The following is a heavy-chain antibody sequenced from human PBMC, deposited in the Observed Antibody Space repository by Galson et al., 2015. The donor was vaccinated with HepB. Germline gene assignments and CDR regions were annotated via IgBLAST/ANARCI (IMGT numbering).Heavy chain of an antibody. J-gene: IGHJ4*02. CDR1: GGTFSSYA. V-gene: IGHV1-69*13. CDR3: ARGHSLRLGELSLFDY. D-gene: IGHD3-16*02. Sequence: SVKVSCKASGGTFSSYAISWVRQAPGQGLGWMGGIIPIFGTANYAQKFQGRVTITADESTSTAYMELSSLRSEDTAVYYCARGHSLRLGELSLFDYWGQGTLVTVSS. CDR2: IIPIFGTA.